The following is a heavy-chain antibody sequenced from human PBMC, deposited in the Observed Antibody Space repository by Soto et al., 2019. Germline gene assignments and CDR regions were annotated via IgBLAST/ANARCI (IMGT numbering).Heavy chain of an antibody. CDR1: GFVFEVYW. V-gene: IGHV3-74*01. CDR3: TRGPRPSSIGTGAV. Sequence: LRLSCVASGFVFEVYWMHWVRQVPGKGLEWVSRISDDGARIDYADSVRGRFTISRDNAKNALYLQMNALRGEDTAVYFCTRGPRPSSIGTGAVWGRGVLVTVSS. D-gene: IGHD2-2*01. J-gene: IGHJ4*02. CDR2: ISDDGARI.